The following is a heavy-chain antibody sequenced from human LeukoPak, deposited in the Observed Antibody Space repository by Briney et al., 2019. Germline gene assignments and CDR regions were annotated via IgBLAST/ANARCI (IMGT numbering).Heavy chain of an antibody. CDR3: ARDNRAMAKGFDC. Sequence: GGSLRLSCAVSGFSVSSNYMTWVRQAPGKGLEWVSVIYTGDGTYYADSVKGRFTISRDNSKNTLYLQMNSLRAEDTAVYYCARDNRAMAKGFDCWGQGTLVTVAS. D-gene: IGHD2-8*01. CDR1: GFSVSSNY. V-gene: IGHV3-53*01. CDR2: IYTGDGT. J-gene: IGHJ4*02.